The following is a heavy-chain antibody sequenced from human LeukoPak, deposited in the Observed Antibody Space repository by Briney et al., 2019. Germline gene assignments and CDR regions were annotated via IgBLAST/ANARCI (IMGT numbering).Heavy chain of an antibody. Sequence: TPSETLSLTCTVSGGSISSTYYCWGWIRQPPGKGLEWIGNFHYSGSNSYNPSLKSRVTISVDTSKNQFSLRLSSVTAADTAVYYCAKREDYYDSSGYHFDYWGQGALVTVSS. V-gene: IGHV4-39*01. D-gene: IGHD3-22*01. CDR1: GGSISSTYYC. CDR2: FHYSGSN. CDR3: AKREDYYDSSGYHFDY. J-gene: IGHJ4*02.